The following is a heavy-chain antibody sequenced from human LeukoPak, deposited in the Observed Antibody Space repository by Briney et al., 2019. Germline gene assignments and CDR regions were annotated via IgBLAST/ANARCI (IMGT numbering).Heavy chain of an antibody. J-gene: IGHJ6*03. D-gene: IGHD2-2*01. V-gene: IGHV1-2*02. CDR2: INPNGGAT. Sequence: ASVKVSCKASGYTFTGYYMHWVRQAPGQGLEWMGWINPNGGATNYAQKFQGRVTMTRDTSISTAYMELSRLRSDDTAVYYCARAYSDCSSTSCYPNYYYYYYMDVWGKGTTVTVSS. CDR3: ARAYSDCSSTSCYPNYYYYYYMDV. CDR1: GYTFTGYY.